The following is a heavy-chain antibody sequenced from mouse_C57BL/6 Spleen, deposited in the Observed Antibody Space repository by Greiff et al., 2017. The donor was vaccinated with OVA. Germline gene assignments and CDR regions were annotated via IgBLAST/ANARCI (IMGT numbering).Heavy chain of an antibody. Sequence: EVQGVESGGGLVQPKGSLKLSCAASGFSFNTYAMNWVRQAPGKGLEWVARIRSKSNNYATYYADSVKDRFTISRDDSESMLYLQMNNLKTEDTAMYYCVRQGYDYDYAMDYWGQGTSVTVSS. CDR3: VRQGYDYDYAMDY. CDR1: GFSFNTYA. CDR2: IRSKSNNYAT. V-gene: IGHV10-1*01. D-gene: IGHD2-4*01. J-gene: IGHJ4*01.